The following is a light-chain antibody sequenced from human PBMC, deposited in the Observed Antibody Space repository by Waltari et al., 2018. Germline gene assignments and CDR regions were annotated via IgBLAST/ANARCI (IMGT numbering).Light chain of an antibody. J-gene: IGKJ2*01. Sequence: DIQMTQSPSTLSASVGDRVTITCRASQAIDTSLAWYQQKPGKAPNLLIYRSSTLEGGVSSRFSGSGSGTDITLTISSLQPDDFATYYCQQYSSYGKYTFGQGTKLEIK. CDR1: QAIDTS. CDR2: RSS. V-gene: IGKV1-5*03. CDR3: QQYSSYGKYT.